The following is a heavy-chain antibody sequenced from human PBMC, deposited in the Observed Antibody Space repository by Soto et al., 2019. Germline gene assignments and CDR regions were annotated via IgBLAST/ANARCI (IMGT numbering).Heavy chain of an antibody. V-gene: IGHV1-69*06. CDR3: ARESPHGQLNYYGMDV. CDR1: GGTFSSYA. CDR2: IIPIFGTA. D-gene: IGHD6-6*01. J-gene: IGHJ6*02. Sequence: QVQLVQSGAEVKKPGSSVKVSCKASGGTFSSYAISWVRQAPGQGLEWMGGIIPIFGTANYAQKFQGRVTITADKSTSTAYLELSSLRSEDTAVYYCARESPHGQLNYYGMDVWGQGTTVTVSS.